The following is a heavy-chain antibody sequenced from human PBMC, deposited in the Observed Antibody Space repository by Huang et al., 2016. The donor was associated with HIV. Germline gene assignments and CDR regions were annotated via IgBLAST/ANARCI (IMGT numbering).Heavy chain of an antibody. CDR1: GGSISSSSYY. V-gene: IGHV4-39*01. CDR3: ARSSSWSFDH. J-gene: IGHJ4*02. D-gene: IGHD6-19*01. Sequence: QLQLQESGPGLLKPSETLSLTCTVSGGSISSSSYYWGWIRQPPGKGLEWIAKIYYSGSAYYNPSLNSRVTIFVDTSKNQFSLKLDSVAATDTAVYYCARSSSWSFDHWGQGMLVTVSS. CDR2: IYYSGSA.